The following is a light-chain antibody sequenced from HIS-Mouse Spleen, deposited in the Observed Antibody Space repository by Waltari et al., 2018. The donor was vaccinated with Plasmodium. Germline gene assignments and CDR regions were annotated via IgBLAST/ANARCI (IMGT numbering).Light chain of an antibody. CDR1: VLAKKY. CDR2: KDS. Sequence: SYELTQPSSVSVSPGQTARITCSGDVLAKKYARWFQQKPGQAPVLVIYKDSERPSGIPEGFSGSSSGTTFTLTISGAQVEDEADYYCYSAADNNLVFGGGTKLTVL. J-gene: IGLJ3*02. CDR3: YSAADNNLV. V-gene: IGLV3-27*01.